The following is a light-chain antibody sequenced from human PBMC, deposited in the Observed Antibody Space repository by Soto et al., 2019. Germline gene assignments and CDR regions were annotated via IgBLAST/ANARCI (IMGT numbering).Light chain of an antibody. CDR1: NSDVGGYNF. Sequence: QSALTQPPSASGSPGQSVTISCTGTNSDVGGYNFVSWYQQHPGTAPKLIIYEVTKRPSGVPDRFSGSKSGSTASLTVSGLQAEDGADYYCSSYAGSNNRFVFGTGTKVTVL. V-gene: IGLV2-8*01. CDR3: SSYAGSNNRFV. CDR2: EVT. J-gene: IGLJ1*01.